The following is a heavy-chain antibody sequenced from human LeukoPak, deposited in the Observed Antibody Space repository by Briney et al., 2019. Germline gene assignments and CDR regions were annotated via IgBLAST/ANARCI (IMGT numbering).Heavy chain of an antibody. CDR1: GGSFSGYY. J-gene: IGHJ3*02. V-gene: IGHV4-34*01. CDR3: ARVTRMVRGVISDDAFDI. D-gene: IGHD3-10*01. Sequence: SETLSLTCAVYGGSFSGYYWSWIRQPPGKGLEWIGEINHSGSTNYNPSLKSRVTISVDTSKNQFSLKLSSVTAADTAVYYCARVTRMVRGVISDDAFDIWGQGTMVTVSS. CDR2: INHSGST.